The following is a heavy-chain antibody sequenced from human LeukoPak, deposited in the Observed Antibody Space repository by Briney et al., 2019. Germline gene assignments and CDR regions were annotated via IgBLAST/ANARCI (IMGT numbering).Heavy chain of an antibody. Sequence: GGSLRLSCAASGFTFSSYGMHWVRQAPGKRLEWVTFIRYDGSNKYYADSVKGRFTISRDNSKNTLYLQTNSLRAEDTAVYYCAKSTIFGVVIISDRDYLDYWGQGTLVTVSS. CDR3: AKSTIFGVVIISDRDYLDY. D-gene: IGHD3-3*01. CDR2: IRYDGSNK. CDR1: GFTFSSYG. V-gene: IGHV3-30*02. J-gene: IGHJ4*02.